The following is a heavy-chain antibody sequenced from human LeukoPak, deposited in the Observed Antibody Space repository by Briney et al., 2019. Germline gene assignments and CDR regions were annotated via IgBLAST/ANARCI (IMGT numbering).Heavy chain of an antibody. D-gene: IGHD3-22*01. CDR2: ISYDGSNK. J-gene: IGHJ4*02. CDR3: ARDSIAGYYYDSSGYYYDY. CDR1: GFTFSSYA. V-gene: IGHV3-30*04. Sequence: PGGSLRLSCAASGFTFSSYAMHWVRQAPGKGLEWVAVISYDGSNKYYADSVKGRFTISRDNSKNTLYLQMNSLRAEDTAVYYCARDSIAGYYYDSSGYYYDYWGQGTQVTVSS.